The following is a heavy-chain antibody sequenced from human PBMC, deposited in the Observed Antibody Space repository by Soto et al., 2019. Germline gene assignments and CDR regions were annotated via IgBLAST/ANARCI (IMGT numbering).Heavy chain of an antibody. V-gene: IGHV4-34*01. J-gene: IGHJ6*02. CDR3: ARERGSSSWRYYYYGMDV. D-gene: IGHD6-13*01. Sequence: SETLSLTCAVYGGSFSGYYWSWIRQPPGKGLEWIGEINHSGSTNYNPSLKSRVTISVDTSKNQFSLKLSSVTAADTAVYYCARERGSSSWRYYYYGMDVWGQGTTVTV. CDR2: INHSGST. CDR1: GGSFSGYY.